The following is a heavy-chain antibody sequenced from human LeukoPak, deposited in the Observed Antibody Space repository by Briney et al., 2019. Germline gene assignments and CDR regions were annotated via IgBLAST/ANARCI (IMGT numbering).Heavy chain of an antibody. CDR2: IYYSGST. CDR3: ARHEDYDILTGYYD. Sequence: SETLSLTCNVSGGSISSSSYYWGWIRQPPGKGLEWIGSIYYSGSTYYNPSLKSRVTISVDTSKNQFSLKLSSVTAADTAVYYCARHEDYDILTGYYDWGQGTLVTVSS. D-gene: IGHD3-9*01. V-gene: IGHV4-39*01. J-gene: IGHJ4*02. CDR1: GGSISSSSYY.